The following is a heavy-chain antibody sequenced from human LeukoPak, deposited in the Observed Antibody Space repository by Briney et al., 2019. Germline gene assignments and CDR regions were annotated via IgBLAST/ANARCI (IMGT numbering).Heavy chain of an antibody. CDR2: ISYDGSNK. CDR3: AKDHGFDY. V-gene: IGHV3-30*18. CDR1: GFTFSSYG. J-gene: IGHJ4*02. Sequence: QSGRSLRLSCAASGFTFSSYGMHWVRQAPGKGLEWVVVISYDGSNKYYADSVKGRFTISRDNSKNTLYLQMNSLRAEDTAVYYCAKDHGFDYWGQGTLVTVSS.